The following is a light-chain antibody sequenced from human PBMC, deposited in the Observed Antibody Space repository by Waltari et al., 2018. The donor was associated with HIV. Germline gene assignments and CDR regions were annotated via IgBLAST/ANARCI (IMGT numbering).Light chain of an antibody. CDR2: EVS. J-gene: IGLJ3*02. V-gene: IGLV2-23*02. CDR1: SSDVGCYNL. CDR3: CSYAGSRV. Sequence: QSALPQPASVSGSPGQSITISCTGTSSDVGCYNLVSWYQQHPGKAPKLMIYEVSKRPSGVSNRFSGSKSGNTASLTISGLQAEDEADYYCCSYAGSRVFGGGTKLTVL.